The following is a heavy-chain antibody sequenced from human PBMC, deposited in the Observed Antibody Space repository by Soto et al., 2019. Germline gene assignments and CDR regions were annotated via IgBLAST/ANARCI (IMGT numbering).Heavy chain of an antibody. CDR2: IYSGGST. J-gene: IGHJ6*02. V-gene: IGHV3-53*01. CDR3: AREGTLGYYYYGMDV. D-gene: IGHD1-1*01. CDR1: GFTVSSNY. Sequence: PGGSLRLSCAASGFTVSSNYMSWVRQAPGKGLEWVSVIYSGGSTYYADSVKGRFTISRDNSKNTLYLQMNSLRAEDTAVYYCAREGTLGYYYYGMDVCGHGTTGTVSS.